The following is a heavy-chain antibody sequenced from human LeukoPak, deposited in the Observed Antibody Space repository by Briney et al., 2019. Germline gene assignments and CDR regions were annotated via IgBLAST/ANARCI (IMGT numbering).Heavy chain of an antibody. V-gene: IGHV3-30-3*01. J-gene: IGHJ4*02. CDR3: ARDLYGDFHFTFDY. Sequence: GRSLRLSCAASGFTLSSYAMHWVRQAPGKGLEWVAVISYDGSNKYYADSVKGRFTISRDNSKNTLYLQMNSLRAEDTAVYYCARDLYGDFHFTFDYWGQGTLVTVSS. CDR1: GFTLSSYA. CDR2: ISYDGSNK. D-gene: IGHD4-17*01.